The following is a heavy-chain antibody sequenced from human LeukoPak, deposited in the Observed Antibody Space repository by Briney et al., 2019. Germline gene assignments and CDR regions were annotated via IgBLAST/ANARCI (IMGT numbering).Heavy chain of an antibody. CDR3: ARDHHRRLYDSQARDTFDI. CDR2: ISISSTKI. Sequence: GGSLRLSCSASGFTFSGYGMNWVRQAPGKGLEWISYISISSTKIYYADSLKGRFTISRDNGKNSLYLQMNSLRAEDTAVYYCARDHHRRLYDSQARDTFDIWGQGTMVTVSS. D-gene: IGHD3-22*01. CDR1: GFTFSGYG. V-gene: IGHV3-48*01. J-gene: IGHJ3*02.